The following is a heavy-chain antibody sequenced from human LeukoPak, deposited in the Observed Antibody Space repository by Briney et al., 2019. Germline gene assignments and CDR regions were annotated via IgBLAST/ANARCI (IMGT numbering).Heavy chain of an antibody. J-gene: IGHJ4*02. D-gene: IGHD5-18*01. CDR3: TRWDTAMSMIDY. CDR1: GFSFSSDA. V-gene: IGHV3-23*01. Sequence: GGSLRLSRAASGFSFSSDAMSSVRQAPGKGLEWVSAISGSGGSTYYADSVKGRFTISRDNSKNTLYLQMNSLRAEDTAVYYCTRWDTAMSMIDYWGQGTLVTVSS. CDR2: ISGSGGST.